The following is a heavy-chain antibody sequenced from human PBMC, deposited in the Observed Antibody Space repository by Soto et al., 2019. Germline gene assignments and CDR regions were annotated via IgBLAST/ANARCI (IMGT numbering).Heavy chain of an antibody. D-gene: IGHD3-22*01. V-gene: IGHV4-39*01. Sequence: NPSETLSLTCTVSGCSIGSSSYYWCWIRQPPGKGLEWIGSIYYSGSTYYDPSLKSRVTISVDTSKNQFSLKLSSVTAADTAVYYCARHGAQLYDYYDSSGYFDWCQGTRVTVVS. J-gene: IGHJ4*02. CDR1: GCSIGSSSYY. CDR2: IYYSGST. CDR3: ARHGAQLYDYYDSSGYFD.